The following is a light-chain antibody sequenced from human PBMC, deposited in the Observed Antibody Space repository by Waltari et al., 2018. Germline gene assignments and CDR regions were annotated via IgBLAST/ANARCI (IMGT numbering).Light chain of an antibody. CDR3: SSNAAGSSYVV. J-gene: IGLJ2*01. V-gene: IGLV2-23*02. Sequence: QSALTQPAPVSGSPGQSITIPCHGTSSDIGSYNLVSWYQQHPGKVPKLIIYEVIKRPSGISDRFSGSKSGNTASLTISGLQAEDEADYYCSSNAAGSSYVVFGGGTRLTVL. CDR2: EVI. CDR1: SSDIGSYNL.